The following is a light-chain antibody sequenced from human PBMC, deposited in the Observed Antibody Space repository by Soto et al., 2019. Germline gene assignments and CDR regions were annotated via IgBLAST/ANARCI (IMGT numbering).Light chain of an antibody. V-gene: IGKV3-20*01. CDR3: QQYGSSPYT. CDR1: QSVSSSY. J-gene: IGKJ5*01. Sequence: IVLTQSPAILSLSPGESASLSCRASQSVSSSYLAWYQQKPGQAPRLLIYGASSRATGIPDRFSGSGSGTDFTLTISRLEPEDFAVYYCQQYGSSPYTFGQGTRLEIK. CDR2: GAS.